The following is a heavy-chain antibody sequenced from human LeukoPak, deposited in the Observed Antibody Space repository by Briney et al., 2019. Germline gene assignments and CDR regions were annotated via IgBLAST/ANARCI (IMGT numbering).Heavy chain of an antibody. CDR1: GGSFSGYY. V-gene: IGHV4-34*01. Sequence: SETLSLTCAVYGGSFSGYYWNWIPQPPGKGLECIGNINHSGSTNYNPSLKSRVTISVDTSKNQFSLKLSSVTAADTAVYYCARGSGMGSITIFGVVISRANFFDYWGQGTLVTVSS. J-gene: IGHJ4*02. D-gene: IGHD3-3*01. CDR2: INHSGST. CDR3: ARGSGMGSITIFGVVISRANFFDY.